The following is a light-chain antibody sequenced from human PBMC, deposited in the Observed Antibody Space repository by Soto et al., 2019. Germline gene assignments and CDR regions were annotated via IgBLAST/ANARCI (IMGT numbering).Light chain of an antibody. V-gene: IGKV4-1*01. CDR1: QSILDRSKNKYY. CDR3: QQYFTSPWT. Sequence: DIVMTQSPDSLAVSLGERATFNCKSSQSILDRSKNKYYLAWYQQKSGQPPKLLIYWASLREPGVPDRFTGSGSGTDFTLTISSLQAEDVAVDYCQQYFTSPWTFGQGNNVEI. J-gene: IGKJ1*01. CDR2: WAS.